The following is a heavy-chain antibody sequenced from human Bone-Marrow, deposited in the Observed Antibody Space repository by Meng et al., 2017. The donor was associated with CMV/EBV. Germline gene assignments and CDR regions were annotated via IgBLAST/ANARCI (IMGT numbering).Heavy chain of an antibody. Sequence: GESLKISCAASGFTFSSYAMSWVRQAPGKGLEWISWISYITSDGSTYYADSVKGRFTISRDNAKSSLYLQMNSLRAEDTAVYYCARDAGNSGYGMDVWGQGTTVTVSS. CDR2: ISYITSDGST. D-gene: IGHD4-23*01. V-gene: IGHV3-48*04. CDR3: ARDAGNSGYGMDV. CDR1: GFTFSSYA. J-gene: IGHJ6*02.